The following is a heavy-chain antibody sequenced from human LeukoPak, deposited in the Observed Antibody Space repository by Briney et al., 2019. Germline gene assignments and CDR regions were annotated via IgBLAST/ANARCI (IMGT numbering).Heavy chain of an antibody. CDR1: GXTFSSSA. CDR2: ISGSGDIT. J-gene: IGHJ4*02. Sequence: TGGSLRLSCAASGXTFSSSAVSWVRQAPGKGLEWVSTISGSGDITYYADSVKGRFTISRDNSKNTLYLQMNSLRAEDTAIYYCAKNRWDSGGYHFDYWGQGTLVTVSS. V-gene: IGHV3-23*01. CDR3: AKNRWDSGGYHFDY. D-gene: IGHD3-22*01.